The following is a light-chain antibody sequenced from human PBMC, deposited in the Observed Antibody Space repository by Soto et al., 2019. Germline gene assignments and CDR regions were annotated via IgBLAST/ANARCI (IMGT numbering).Light chain of an antibody. CDR3: SAYTGSSSLYV. CDR2: EVT. CDR1: SSDVGTYNY. V-gene: IGLV2-14*01. Sequence: QSVLTQPASVSGSPGQSITISCTGTSSDVGTYNYVSWYQQHPGKAPKVMIYEVTYRPSGVSSRFSGSKSGYTASLTISGLQAEDEAEYYCSAYTGSSSLYVFGTGTKVTDL. J-gene: IGLJ1*01.